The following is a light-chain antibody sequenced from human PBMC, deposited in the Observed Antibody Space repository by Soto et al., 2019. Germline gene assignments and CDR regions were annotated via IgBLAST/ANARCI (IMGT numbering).Light chain of an antibody. J-gene: IGKJ2*01. CDR2: GAS. Sequence: EIVLTQSPGTLSLSPGERATLSCRASQSVSSTYLAWYQQNPGQAARLLIYGASSRATGIPDRFSGSGSGTDFTLTISRLEPEDFAVYFCQQYGSSPYTFGQGTKLEIK. CDR3: QQYGSSPYT. V-gene: IGKV3-20*01. CDR1: QSVSSTY.